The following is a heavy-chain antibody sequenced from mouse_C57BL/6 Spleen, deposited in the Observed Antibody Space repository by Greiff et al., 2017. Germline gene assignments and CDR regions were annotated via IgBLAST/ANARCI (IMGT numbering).Heavy chain of an antibody. CDR2: ISDGGSYT. J-gene: IGHJ3*01. Sequence: EVKLMESGGGLVKPGGSLKLSCAASGFTFSSYAMSWVRQTPEKRLEWVATISDGGSYTSYPDNVKGRFTISRDNDKNNLYQQMSHLKSEDTAMYYSAREEENDSAWFAYWGQGTLVTVSA. CDR3: AREEENDSAWFAY. CDR1: GFTFSSYA. D-gene: IGHD2-4*01. V-gene: IGHV5-4*01.